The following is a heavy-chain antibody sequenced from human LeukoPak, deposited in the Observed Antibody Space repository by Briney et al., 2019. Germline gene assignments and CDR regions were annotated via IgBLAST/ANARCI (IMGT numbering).Heavy chain of an antibody. CDR3: ATYGDYELAMDV. CDR2: IIPILNIA. CDR1: EDSFTSYA. J-gene: IGHJ6*02. Sequence: SVKVSCKSSEDSFTSYAISWVRQAHAQGLEWMGRIIPILNIANYAQKIQGRVTITADKSTSTAYMELSSLPPEDTAVYYCATYGDYELAMDVWGQGTTVIVSS. V-gene: IGHV1-69*04. D-gene: IGHD4-17*01.